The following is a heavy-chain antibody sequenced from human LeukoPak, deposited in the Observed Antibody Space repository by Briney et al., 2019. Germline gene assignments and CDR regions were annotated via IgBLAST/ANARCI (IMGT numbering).Heavy chain of an antibody. D-gene: IGHD3-9*01. CDR2: IYTSGST. V-gene: IGHV4-61*02. CDR1: GGSISSGSYY. CDR3: ARSDILTGYPFDY. J-gene: IGHJ4*02. Sequence: SQTLSLTCTVSGGSISSGSYYWSWIRQPAGKGLEWIGRIYTSGSTNYNPSLKSRVTISVDTSKNRFSLKLSSVTAADTAVYYCARSDILTGYPFDYWGQGTLVTVSS.